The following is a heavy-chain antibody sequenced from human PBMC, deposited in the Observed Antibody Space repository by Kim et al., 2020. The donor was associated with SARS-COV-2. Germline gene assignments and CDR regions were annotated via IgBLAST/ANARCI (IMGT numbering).Heavy chain of an antibody. CDR3: ARDTYYYNSIWGGTFDI. CDR2: ITSRSDYI. D-gene: IGHD3-22*01. CDR1: GFIFSSHA. J-gene: IGHJ3*02. Sequence: GGSLRLPCAASGFIFSSHAMNWVRQIPGKGLEWVSSITSRSDYIYYTDSVKGRFIISRDNAQNLLFLQMNSLRAEDTAVYYCARDTYYYNSIWGGTFDIWGQGTMVTVSS. V-gene: IGHV3-21*01.